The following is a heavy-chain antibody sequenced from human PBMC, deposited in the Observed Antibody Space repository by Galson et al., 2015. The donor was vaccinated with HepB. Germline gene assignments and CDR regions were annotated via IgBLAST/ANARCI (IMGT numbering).Heavy chain of an antibody. CDR1: GFTFTSSA. J-gene: IGHJ6*03. Sequence: SVKVSCKASGFTFTSSAMQWVRQARGQRLEWIGWIVVGSGNTNYAQKFQERVTITRDMSTSTAYMELSSLRSEDTAVYYCAADRGSVVAPYYMDVWGKGTTVTVSS. V-gene: IGHV1-58*02. CDR2: IVVGSGNT. CDR3: AADRGSVVAPYYMDV. D-gene: IGHD2-15*01.